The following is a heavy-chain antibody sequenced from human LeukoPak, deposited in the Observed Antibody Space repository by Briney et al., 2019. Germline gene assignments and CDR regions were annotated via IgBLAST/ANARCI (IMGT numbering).Heavy chain of an antibody. CDR2: ISYDGSNK. D-gene: IGHD3-16*01. Sequence: GRSLRLSCAASGFTFSSYAMHWVRQAPGKGLEWVAVISYDGSNKYYADSVKGRFTISRDNSKNTLYLQMNSLRAADTAVYYCAKGYRNHLLILLDSWGQGTLVTVSS. J-gene: IGHJ5*01. V-gene: IGHV3-30*04. CDR1: GFTFSSYA. CDR3: AKGYRNHLLILLDS.